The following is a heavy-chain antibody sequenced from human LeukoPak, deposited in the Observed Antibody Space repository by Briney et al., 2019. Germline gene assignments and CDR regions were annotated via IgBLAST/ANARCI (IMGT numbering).Heavy chain of an antibody. J-gene: IGHJ6*03. CDR1: GFTVSSNY. CDR2: IYSGGST. CDR3: AREYSYGPYYYMDV. Sequence: GGSLRLSCAVSGFTVSSNYMSWVRQAPGKGLEWVSVIYSGGSTYYADSVKGRFTISRDNSKNTLYLQMNSLRAEDTAVYYCAREYSYGPYYYMDVWGKGTTVTVSS. V-gene: IGHV3-53*01. D-gene: IGHD5-18*01.